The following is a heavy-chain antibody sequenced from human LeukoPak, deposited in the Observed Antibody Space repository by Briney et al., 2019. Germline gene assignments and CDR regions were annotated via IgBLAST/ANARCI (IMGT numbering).Heavy chain of an antibody. CDR3: ARAGLIGTSAFDRTDY. V-gene: IGHV3-74*01. CDR1: GFTFSPYW. J-gene: IGHJ4*02. CDR2: INNDGRST. Sequence: PGGPLRLPCAASGFTFSPYWMHWVRQVPGKGLDWVSRINNDGRSTSYADSVKARFPIPRDNAKNTLYLQMNSLRVEDTAVYFCARAGLIGTSAFDRTDYGGQGTLVTVSS. D-gene: IGHD1-20*01.